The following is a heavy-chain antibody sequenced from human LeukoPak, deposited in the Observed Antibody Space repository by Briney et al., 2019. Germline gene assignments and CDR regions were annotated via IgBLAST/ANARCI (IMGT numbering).Heavy chain of an antibody. CDR1: GGTFSSYS. CDR2: IIPIFGTA. CDR3: ARGDTAMVLDY. V-gene: IGHV1-69*06. D-gene: IGHD5-18*01. Sequence: SVKVSCKASGGTFSSYSISWVRQAPGQGLEWMGGIIPIFGTANYAQKFQGRITITADKSTSTAYMELSSLRSEDTAVYYCARGDTAMVLDYWGRGTLVTVSS. J-gene: IGHJ4*02.